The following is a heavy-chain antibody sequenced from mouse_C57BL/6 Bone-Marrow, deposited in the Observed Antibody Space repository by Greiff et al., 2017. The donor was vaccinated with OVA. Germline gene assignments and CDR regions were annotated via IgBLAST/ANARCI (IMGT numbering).Heavy chain of an antibody. V-gene: IGHV2-5*01. CDR1: GFSLTSYG. J-gene: IGHJ1*03. D-gene: IGHD2-1*01. CDR3: AKKSFLLTEGTGWFDV. CDR2: IWRGGST. Sequence: QVQLQQSGPGLVQPSQSLSITCTVSGFSLTSYGVHWVRQSPGKGLEWLGVIWRGGSTDYNAAFMSRLSITKDNSKSQVFFKMNSLQADDTAIYYCAKKSFLLTEGTGWFDVWGTGTTVTVSS.